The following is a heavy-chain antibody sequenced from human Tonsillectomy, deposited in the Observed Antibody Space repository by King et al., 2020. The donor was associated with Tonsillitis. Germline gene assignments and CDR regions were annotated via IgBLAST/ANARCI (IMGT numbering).Heavy chain of an antibody. D-gene: IGHD3-16*01. CDR1: GFIFSDYS. V-gene: IGHV3-48*02. CDR2: INSISSTT. J-gene: IGHJ4*02. Sequence: VQLVESGGGLVQPGGSLRLSCAASGFIFSDYSMNWVRQAPGKGLEWVSNINSISSTTYYADSVKGRFTISRDNAKNSLYLQMNSLRDDDTAVYYCTRRVCGDDYWGQGTLVTVSS. CDR3: TRRVCGDDY.